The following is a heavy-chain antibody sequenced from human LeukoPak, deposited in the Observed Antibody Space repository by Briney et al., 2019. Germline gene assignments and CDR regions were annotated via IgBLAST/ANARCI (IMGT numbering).Heavy chain of an antibody. CDR1: GASISSSSYY. CDR2: IYYSGST. J-gene: IGHJ4*02. V-gene: IGHV4-39*01. Sequence: SETLSLTCTVSGASISSSSYYWGWLRQPPGKGLEWIGSIYYSGSTYYKSSLKSRVTVSVGTSKNQFSLKLSSVTAADTAVYYCASLRERSYYARGFDYWGQGTLVTVSS. CDR3: ASLRERSYYARGFDY. D-gene: IGHD1-26*01.